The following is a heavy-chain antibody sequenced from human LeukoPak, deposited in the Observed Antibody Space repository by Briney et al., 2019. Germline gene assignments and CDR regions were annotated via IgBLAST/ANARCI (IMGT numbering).Heavy chain of an antibody. J-gene: IGHJ4*02. V-gene: IGHV3-21*01. D-gene: IGHD6-13*01. CDR2: MTTTSSYM. CDR3: ARLIGLTIAAAATDY. Sequence: GGSLRLSCAASGFIFSDYDMSWVRQAPGKGLEWVSSMTTTSSYMYYADSVKGRFTISRDNAKNSLYLQMNSLRAEDTALYYCARLIGLTIAAAATDYWGQGALVTVSS. CDR1: GFIFSDYD.